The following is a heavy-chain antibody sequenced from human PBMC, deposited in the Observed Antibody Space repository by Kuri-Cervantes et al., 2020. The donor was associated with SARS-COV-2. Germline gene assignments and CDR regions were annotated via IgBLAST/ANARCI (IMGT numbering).Heavy chain of an antibody. CDR2: INPNSGGT. Sequence: ASVKVSCKASGYTFTGYYMHWVRQAPGQGLEWMGWINPNSGGTNYAQKFQGWVTMTRDTSTSTAYMELSRLRSDDTAVYYCARDPGYSSSSVYYYYGMDVWGQGTTVTDSS. J-gene: IGHJ6*02. V-gene: IGHV1-2*04. D-gene: IGHD6-6*01. CDR1: GYTFTGYY. CDR3: ARDPGYSSSSVYYYYGMDV.